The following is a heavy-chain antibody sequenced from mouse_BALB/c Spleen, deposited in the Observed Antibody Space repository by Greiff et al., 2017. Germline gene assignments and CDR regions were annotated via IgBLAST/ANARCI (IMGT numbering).Heavy chain of an antibody. V-gene: IGHV5-4*02. CDR2: ISDGGSYT. CDR3: ASAYYNYAMDY. J-gene: IGHJ4*01. CDR1: GFTFSDYY. Sequence: EVKVEESGGGLVKPGGSLKLSCAASGFTFSDYYMYWVRQTPEKRLEWVATISDGGSYTYYPDSVKGRFTISRDNAKNNLYLQMSSLKSEDTAMYYCASAYYNYAMDYWGQGTSVTVSS. D-gene: IGHD2-12*01.